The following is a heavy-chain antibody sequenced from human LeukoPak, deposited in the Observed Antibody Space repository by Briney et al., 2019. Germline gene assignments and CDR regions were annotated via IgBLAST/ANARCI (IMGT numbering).Heavy chain of an antibody. Sequence: GGSLRLSCAASGFTFSSYAMSWVRQAPGKGLEWVSAISGSGGSTYYADSVKGRFTISRDNSKNTLYLQMNSLRAADTAVYYCAKVPRNNRESPVEMATIWGQGTLVTVSS. V-gene: IGHV3-23*01. CDR3: AKVPRNNRESPVEMATI. CDR2: ISGSGGST. CDR1: GFTFSSYA. D-gene: IGHD5-24*01. J-gene: IGHJ4*02.